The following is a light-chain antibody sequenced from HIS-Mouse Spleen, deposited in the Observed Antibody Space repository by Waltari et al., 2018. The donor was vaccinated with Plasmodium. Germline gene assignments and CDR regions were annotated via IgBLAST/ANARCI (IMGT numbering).Light chain of an antibody. CDR1: KLGDKY. CDR2: QDS. CDR3: QAWDSSTVV. V-gene: IGLV3-1*01. Sequence: SYELTQPPSVSVSPGQTASITCSGAKLGDKYACWYQQKPGQSPVLVIYQDSKRPSGIPERFSGSNSGNTATLTISGTQAMDEADYYCQAWDSSTVVCGGGTKLTVL. J-gene: IGLJ2*01.